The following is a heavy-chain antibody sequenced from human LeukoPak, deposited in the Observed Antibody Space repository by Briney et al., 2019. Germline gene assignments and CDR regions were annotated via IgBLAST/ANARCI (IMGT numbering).Heavy chain of an antibody. CDR1: GFSFSGSA. CDR2: ISDSGANT. J-gene: IGHJ4*02. Sequence: GGPLRLSCSASGFSFSGSAMTWVRQAPGKGLEWVATISDSGANTYYADAVKGRFTITRDNSRDTLYAQMSSLRAEDTAVYYCAKSHSEEQREYFDYWGQGTLVTVSS. V-gene: IGHV3-23*01. CDR3: AKSHSEEQREYFDY. D-gene: IGHD1/OR15-1a*01.